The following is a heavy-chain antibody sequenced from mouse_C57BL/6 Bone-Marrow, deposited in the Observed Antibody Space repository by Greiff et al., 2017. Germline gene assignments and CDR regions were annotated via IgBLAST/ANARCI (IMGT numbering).Heavy chain of an antibody. CDR2: ISYDGSN. CDR3: ARDGDWVFDY. Sequence: EVQLVESGPGLVKPSQSLSLTCSVTGYSITSGYYWNWIRQFPGNKLEWMGYISYDGSNNYNPSLKNRISITRDTSKNQFFLKLNSVTTEDTATYYCARDGDWVFDYWGQGTTLTVSS. J-gene: IGHJ2*01. D-gene: IGHD4-1*01. V-gene: IGHV3-6*01. CDR1: GYSITSGYY.